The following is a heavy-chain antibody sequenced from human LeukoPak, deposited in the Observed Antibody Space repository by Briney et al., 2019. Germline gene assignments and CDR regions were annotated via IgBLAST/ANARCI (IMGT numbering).Heavy chain of an antibody. D-gene: IGHD3-3*01. CDR3: ARGVLYDFWSGYYKY. Sequence: SETLSLTCAVYGASFSGYYWSWIRQPPGKGLEWIGEINQSGSTNYNPSLKSRVTISVGTSKNQVSLKLSSVTAADTAVYYCARGVLYDFWSGYYKYWGQGTLVTVSS. J-gene: IGHJ4*02. CDR1: GASFSGYY. CDR2: INQSGST. V-gene: IGHV4-34*01.